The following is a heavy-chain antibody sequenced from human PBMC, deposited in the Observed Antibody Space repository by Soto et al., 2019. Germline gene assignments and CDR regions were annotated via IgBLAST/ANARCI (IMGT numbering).Heavy chain of an antibody. V-gene: IGHV3-48*02. CDR2: IGNTLDTI. CDR1: GFAFSGHA. J-gene: IGHJ6*02. Sequence: PGGSLRLSCAASGFAFSGHAMNWVRQAPGKGLEWVAYIGNTLDTIYYADSVKGRFIISRDDAMKSVFLHMSSLRDDDTAVYYCARGDCSGGSCYGIDVWGRGSTLTVSS. D-gene: IGHD2-15*01. CDR3: ARGDCSGGSCYGIDV.